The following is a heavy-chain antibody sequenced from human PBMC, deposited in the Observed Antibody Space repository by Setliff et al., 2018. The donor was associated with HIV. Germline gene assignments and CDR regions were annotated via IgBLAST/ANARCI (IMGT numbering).Heavy chain of an antibody. CDR1: GFTVNTNY. V-gene: IGHV3-21*01. CDR2: ISSSSSYI. Sequence: GGSLRLSCALSGFTVNTNYMNWVRQAPGKGLKWVSSISSSSSYINYADSVKGRFTISRDNAKNSLYLQMNSLRAEDTAVYYCARGNQQLVFDYWGQGTPVTVSS. J-gene: IGHJ4*02. D-gene: IGHD6-13*01. CDR3: ARGNQQLVFDY.